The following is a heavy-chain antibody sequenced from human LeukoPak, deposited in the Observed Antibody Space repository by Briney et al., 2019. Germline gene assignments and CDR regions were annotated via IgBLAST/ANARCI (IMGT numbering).Heavy chain of an antibody. Sequence: SETLSHTCTVSGGSISSYYWSWIRQPPGKGLEWIGYIYYSGSTNYIPSLKRRVTISVDTSKNQFSLKLSSVTAADTAVYYCASIRFGELLRDIWFDPWGQGTLVTVSS. D-gene: IGHD3-10*01. CDR1: GGSISSYY. CDR2: IYYSGST. CDR3: ASIRFGELLRDIWFDP. V-gene: IGHV4-59*08. J-gene: IGHJ5*02.